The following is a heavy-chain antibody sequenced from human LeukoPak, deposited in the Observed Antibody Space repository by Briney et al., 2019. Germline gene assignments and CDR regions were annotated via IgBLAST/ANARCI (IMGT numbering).Heavy chain of an antibody. Sequence: GGSLRLSCAAPGFTVSSNYMSWVRQAPGKGLEWVSVIYGGGSTYYADSVKGRFTISRDNSKNTLYLQMNSLRAEDTAVYYCARVPDAFDIWGQGTMVTVSS. J-gene: IGHJ3*02. CDR3: ARVPDAFDI. CDR1: GFTVSSNY. CDR2: IYGGGST. V-gene: IGHV3-53*01.